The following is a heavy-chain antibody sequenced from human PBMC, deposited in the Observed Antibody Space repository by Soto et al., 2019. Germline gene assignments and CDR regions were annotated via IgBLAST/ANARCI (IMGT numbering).Heavy chain of an antibody. J-gene: IGHJ5*02. CDR1: GFTFSSYA. CDR3: AKGGAFSPAVSPNWFDP. Sequence: PGGSLRLSCAASGFTFSSYAMSWVRQAPGKGLEWVSAISGSGGSTYYADSVKGRFTISRDNSKNTLYLQMNSLRAEDTAVYYCAKGGAFSPAVSPNWFDPWGQGTLVTVSS. D-gene: IGHD3-10*01. CDR2: ISGSGGST. V-gene: IGHV3-23*01.